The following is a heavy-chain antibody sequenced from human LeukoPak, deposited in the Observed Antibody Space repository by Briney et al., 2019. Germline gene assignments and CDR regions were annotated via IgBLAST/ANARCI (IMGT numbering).Heavy chain of an antibody. J-gene: IGHJ3*02. CDR3: ARDMTLVTIGHAAFDI. Sequence: GSLRLSCTASGFNFDYYYMTWIRQPPGKGLEWVSYISNSGNTIYYADSVKGRFTISRDNAKNSLYLQMNSLRVDDTAVYYCARDMTLVTIGHAAFDIWGQGTFVTVSS. CDR2: ISNSGNTI. CDR1: GFNFDYYY. D-gene: IGHD4/OR15-4a*01. V-gene: IGHV3-11*01.